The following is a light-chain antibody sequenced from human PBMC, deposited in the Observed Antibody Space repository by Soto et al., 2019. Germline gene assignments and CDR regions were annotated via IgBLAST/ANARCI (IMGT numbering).Light chain of an antibody. Sequence: QSVLTQPASVSDSPGQTITISCTGTSSDVGGSNFVSWYQQHPGKPPKLIIYDVANRPSGVSNRFSGSKSGSTASLIISRLQTEDEADYYCVSYTPSPTYVVGPGTKVTV. CDR2: DVA. J-gene: IGLJ1*01. CDR1: SSDVGGSNF. V-gene: IGLV2-14*03. CDR3: VSYTPSPTYV.